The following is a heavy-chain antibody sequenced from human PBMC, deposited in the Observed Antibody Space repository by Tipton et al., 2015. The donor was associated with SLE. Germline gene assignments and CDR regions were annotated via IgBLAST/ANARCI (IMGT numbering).Heavy chain of an antibody. J-gene: IGHJ4*02. CDR1: GITFSSYE. Sequence: GSLRLSCAASGITFSSYEINWVRQAPGKGLEWVSYISSSGSTIYYADSVKGRITISRDNAKNSLYLQMNSLRAEDTAVYYCAKAYSGYFDYWGQGILVTASS. CDR2: ISSSGSTI. V-gene: IGHV3-48*03. CDR3: AKAYSGYFDY. D-gene: IGHD5-12*01.